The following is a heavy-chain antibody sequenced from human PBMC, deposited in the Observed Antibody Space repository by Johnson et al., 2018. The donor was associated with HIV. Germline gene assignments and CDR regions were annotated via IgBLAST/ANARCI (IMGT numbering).Heavy chain of an antibody. CDR1: GFTFDDYG. CDR2: ISWDGGNT. V-gene: IGHV3-43*02. D-gene: IGHD3-22*01. CDR3: AKDIRGITMIPHAFDI. J-gene: IGHJ3*02. Sequence: VQLVESGGGVVRPGGSLRLSCAASGFTFDDYGMSWVRQAPGKGLEWVSLISWDGGNTYYAYSVKGRFIISRDNSKESLYLQMNSLRTEDTALYYCAKDIRGITMIPHAFDIWGQGTMVTVSS.